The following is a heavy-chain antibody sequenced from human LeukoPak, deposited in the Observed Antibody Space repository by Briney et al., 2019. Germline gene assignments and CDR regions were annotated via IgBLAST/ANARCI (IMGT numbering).Heavy chain of an antibody. CDR1: GFTFSDYY. CDR3: ARYCSSTSCHDAVDI. D-gene: IGHD2-2*01. Sequence: GGSLRLSGAASGFTFSDYYMTWIRQAPGKGLEWVSYISSSGSTIYYADSVKGRFTISRDNAKNSLYLQMNSLRAEDTAAYYCARYCSSTSCHDAVDIWGQGTMVTVSS. J-gene: IGHJ3*02. CDR2: ISSSGSTI. V-gene: IGHV3-11*01.